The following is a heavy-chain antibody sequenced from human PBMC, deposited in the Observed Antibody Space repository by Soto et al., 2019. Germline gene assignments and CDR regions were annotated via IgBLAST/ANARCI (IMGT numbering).Heavy chain of an antibody. CDR2: ISSSSSTI. D-gene: IGHD3-22*01. V-gene: IGHV3-48*02. CDR1: GFTFSSYS. Sequence: GGSLRLSCAASGFTFSSYSMNWVRQAPGKGLEWVSYISSSSSTIYYADSVKGRFTISRDNAKNSLYLQMNSLRDEDTAVYYCARAGSMDYYDSSGLDNWLDPWGQGTMVTVYS. CDR3: ARAGSMDYYDSSGLDNWLDP. J-gene: IGHJ5*02.